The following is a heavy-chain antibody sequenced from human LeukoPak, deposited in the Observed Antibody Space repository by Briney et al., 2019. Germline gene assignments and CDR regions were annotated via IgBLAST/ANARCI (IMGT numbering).Heavy chain of an antibody. CDR1: GGSFSGYY. V-gene: IGHV4-34*01. J-gene: IGHJ6*02. CDR2: INHSGST. CDR3: ARGNYDFWSGYSLPYYYYGMDV. D-gene: IGHD3-3*01. Sequence: SETLSLTCAAYGGSFSGYYWSWIRQPPGKGLEWIGEINHSGSTNYNPSLKSRVTISVDTSKNQFSLKLSSVTAADTAVYYCARGNYDFWSGYSLPYYYYGMDVWGQGTTVTVSS.